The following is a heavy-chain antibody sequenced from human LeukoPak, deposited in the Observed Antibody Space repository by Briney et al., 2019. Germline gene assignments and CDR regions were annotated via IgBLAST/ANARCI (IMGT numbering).Heavy chain of an antibody. CDR1: AYTFTSYS. V-gene: IGHV1-18*01. D-gene: IGHD2-21*01. Sequence: ASVNLSCAASAYTFTSYSNSRVRHRPGQGLELKGGTSAYNGNTNYAQKLQGRVTMTTDTSTSTAYMELRSLRSDDTAVYYCARSSSVTIPGYYFDYWGQGTLVTVSS. J-gene: IGHJ4*02. CDR2: TSAYNGNT. CDR3: ARSSSVTIPGYYFDY.